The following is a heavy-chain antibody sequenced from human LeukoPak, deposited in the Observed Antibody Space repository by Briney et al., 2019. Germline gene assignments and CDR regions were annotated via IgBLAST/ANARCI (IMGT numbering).Heavy chain of an antibody. V-gene: IGHV3-11*01. CDR1: GFTFSDSY. D-gene: IGHD3-9*01. CDR3: ARALSVTGYYQGFDY. J-gene: IGHJ4*02. Sequence: GSLRLSCAASGFTFSDSYMGWIRPAPGKGLEWVSYIFSSDPTTHYADSVKGRFTISRDNAKKSLYLQMNSLRAEVTAVYYCARALSVTGYYQGFDYWGQGTLVTVSS. CDR2: IFSSDPTT.